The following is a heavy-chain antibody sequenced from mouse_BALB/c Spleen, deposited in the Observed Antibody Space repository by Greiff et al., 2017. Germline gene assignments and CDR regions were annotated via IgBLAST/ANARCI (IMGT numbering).Heavy chain of an antibody. D-gene: IGHD2-3*01. Sequence: QVQLQQPGAELVKPGASVKLSCKASGYTFTSYWMHWVKQRPGQGLEWIGEINPSNGRTNYNEKFKSKATLTVDKSSSTAYMQLSSLTSEDSAVYYCASYDGLTGAMDYWGQGTSGTVSS. CDR3: ASYDGLTGAMDY. J-gene: IGHJ4*01. CDR1: GYTFTSYW. V-gene: IGHV1S81*02. CDR2: INPSNGRT.